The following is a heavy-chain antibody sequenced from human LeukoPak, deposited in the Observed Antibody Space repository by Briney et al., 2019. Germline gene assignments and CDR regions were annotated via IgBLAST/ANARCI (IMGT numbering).Heavy chain of an antibody. CDR3: ATTWALAA. Sequence: GGSLRLSCAASGFTFSSSWMTWVRQAPGKGLQCVANIKKDGSEKNYVDSVKGRFTISRDNAKNSLFLEMSSLRDEGTAVYYCATTWALAAWGQGTLVTVSS. CDR1: GFTFSSSW. D-gene: IGHD1-1*01. V-gene: IGHV3-7*01. J-gene: IGHJ5*02. CDR2: IKKDGSEK.